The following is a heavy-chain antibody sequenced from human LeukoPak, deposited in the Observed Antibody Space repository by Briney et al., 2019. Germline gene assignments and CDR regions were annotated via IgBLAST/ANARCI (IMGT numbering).Heavy chain of an antibody. J-gene: IGHJ4*02. D-gene: IGHD3-10*01. Sequence: GGSLRLSCAASGFTFSSYAMSWVRQAPGKGLEWVSAISGSGGSTYYADSVKGRFTISRDNSKNTLYLQTNSLRAEDTAVYYCAKDRDVLLWFGELPYYFDYWGQGTLVTVSS. CDR1: GFTFSSYA. CDR2: ISGSGGST. V-gene: IGHV3-23*01. CDR3: AKDRDVLLWFGELPYYFDY.